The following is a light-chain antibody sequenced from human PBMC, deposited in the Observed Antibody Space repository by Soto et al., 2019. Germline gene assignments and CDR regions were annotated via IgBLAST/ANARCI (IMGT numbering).Light chain of an antibody. V-gene: IGLV2-14*01. J-gene: IGLJ2*01. CDR1: SSDVGGYNY. CDR3: SSYGGSNTVV. Sequence: QSALTQPASVSGSPGQSITISCTGTSSDVGGYNYVSWYQQHPGKAPKLMIYDVSNRPSGVSNRFSGSKSGNTASLTISGLQAEDEADYYCSSYGGSNTVVFGGGTQLTVL. CDR2: DVS.